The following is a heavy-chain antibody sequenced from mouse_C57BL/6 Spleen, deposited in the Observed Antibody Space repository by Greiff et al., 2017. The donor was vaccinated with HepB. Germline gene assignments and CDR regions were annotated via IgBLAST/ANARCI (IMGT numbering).Heavy chain of an antibody. V-gene: IGHV1-15*01. CDR2: IDPETGGT. CDR3: TRNNYSNQLAY. J-gene: IGHJ3*01. CDR1: GYTFTDYE. Sequence: QVQLQQSGAELVRPGASVTLSCKASGYTFTDYEMHWVKQTPVHGLEWIGAIDPETGGTAYNQKFKGKAILTADNSSSTAYMELRSLTSEDSAVYYCTRNNYSNQLAYWGQGTLVTVSA. D-gene: IGHD2-5*01.